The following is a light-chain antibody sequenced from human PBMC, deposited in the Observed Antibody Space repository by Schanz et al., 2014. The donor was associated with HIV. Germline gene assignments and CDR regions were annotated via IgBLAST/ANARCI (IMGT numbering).Light chain of an antibody. CDR3: QSFDRSLGRVV. CDR2: EGS. Sequence: QSALTQPASVSGSPGQSITISCTGTSSDVGSYNLVSWYQQHPGKAPKLMIYEGSKRPSGVSNRFSGSKSGNTASLTISGLQAEDEADYYCQSFDRSLGRVVFGGGTKLTVL. V-gene: IGLV2-23*01. J-gene: IGLJ2*01. CDR1: SSDVGSYNL.